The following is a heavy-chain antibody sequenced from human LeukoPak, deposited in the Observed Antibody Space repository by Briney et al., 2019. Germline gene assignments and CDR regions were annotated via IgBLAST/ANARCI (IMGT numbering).Heavy chain of an antibody. Sequence: SQTLSLTCAISGDSVSSNSAAWNWIRQSPSRGLEWLGRTYYRSKWKYDYAVSVKSRMAINPDTSKNQFSLQLNSVTPEDMAVYYCVRVSTIESSAFDIWGQGTMVTVSS. D-gene: IGHD5-24*01. CDR3: VRVSTIESSAFDI. CDR1: GDSVSSNSAA. V-gene: IGHV6-1*01. J-gene: IGHJ3*02. CDR2: TYYRSKWKY.